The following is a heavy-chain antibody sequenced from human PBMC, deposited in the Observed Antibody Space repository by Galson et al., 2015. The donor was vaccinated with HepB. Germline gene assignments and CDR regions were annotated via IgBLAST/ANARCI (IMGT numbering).Heavy chain of an antibody. CDR2: INPNSGGT. CDR1: GYTFTGYN. J-gene: IGHJ5*02. CDR3: ARMWKSDNWFDP. Sequence: SVTVSCKASGYTFTGYNIHWVRQAPGQGLEWMGWINPNSGGTNYAQKFQGRVTMTRDTSISTAYMDLGRLRFDDTAVYYCARMWKSDNWFDPWGQGTLVTVSS. V-gene: IGHV1-2*02. D-gene: IGHD1-1*01.